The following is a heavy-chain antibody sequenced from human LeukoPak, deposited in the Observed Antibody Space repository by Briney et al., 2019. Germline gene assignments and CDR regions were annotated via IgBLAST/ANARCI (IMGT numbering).Heavy chain of an antibody. D-gene: IGHD3-22*01. CDR2: ISSSSSYI. Sequence: GGSLRLSCAAPGFTFSSYSMNWVRQAPGKGLEWVSSISSSSSYIYYADSVKGRFTISRDNAKNSLYLQMNSLRAEDTAVYYCAREGRDYYDSSGYPNWFDPWGQGTLVTVSS. CDR3: AREGRDYYDSSGYPNWFDP. V-gene: IGHV3-21*01. J-gene: IGHJ5*02. CDR1: GFTFSSYS.